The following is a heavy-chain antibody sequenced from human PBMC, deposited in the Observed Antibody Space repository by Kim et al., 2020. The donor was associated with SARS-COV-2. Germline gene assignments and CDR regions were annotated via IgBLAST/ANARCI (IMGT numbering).Heavy chain of an antibody. CDR1: GFTFSNAW. CDR2: IKSKTDGGTT. Sequence: GGSLRLSCAASGFTFSNAWMSWVRQAPGKGLEWVGRIKSKTDGGTTDYAAPVKGRFTISRDDSKNTLYLQMNSLKTEDTAVYYCTTVALIPGGYYYDSSGYLDIDYWGQGTLVTVSS. CDR3: TTVALIPGGYYYDSSGYLDIDY. V-gene: IGHV3-15*01. J-gene: IGHJ4*02. D-gene: IGHD3-22*01.